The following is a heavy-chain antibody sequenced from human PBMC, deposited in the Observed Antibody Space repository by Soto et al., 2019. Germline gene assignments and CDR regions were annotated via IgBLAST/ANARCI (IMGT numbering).Heavy chain of an antibody. CDR1: WFTLTISA. CDR2: IVVGSGNT. J-gene: IGHJ3*02. CDR3: AAAETSTVNTYADFDI. V-gene: IGHV1-58*01. Sequence: ASVXVAFKACWFTLTISALQLWRQARGQRLDWIGWIVVGSGNTNYAQKFQERVTITRDMSTSTAYMELRRMRSEHTAVHYCAAAETSTVNTYADFDIWGQGTMV. D-gene: IGHD5-18*01.